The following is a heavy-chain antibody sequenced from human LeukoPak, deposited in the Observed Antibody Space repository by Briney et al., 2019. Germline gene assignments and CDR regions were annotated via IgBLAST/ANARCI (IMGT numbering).Heavy chain of an antibody. CDR3: ARDRSGVFDY. D-gene: IGHD6-19*01. Sequence: GGSLRLSCAASGFTVSSNYMSWVRQAPGKGLESVAAISTKGGSTSYADSVKGRMTISRDDSKNTLFLQMGSLTTDDMGLYFCARDRSGVFDYWGQGTLVTVSS. V-gene: IGHV3-64*02. CDR1: GFTVSSNY. CDR2: ISTKGGST. J-gene: IGHJ4*02.